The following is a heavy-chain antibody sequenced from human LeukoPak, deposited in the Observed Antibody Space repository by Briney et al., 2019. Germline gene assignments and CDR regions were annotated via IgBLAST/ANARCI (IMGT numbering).Heavy chain of an antibody. D-gene: IGHD1-26*01. CDR2: IKQDGSEK. Sequence: ETLSLTCTVSGGSISSSSYYWGWVRQAPGKGLEWVANIKQDGSEKYYVDSVKGRFTISRDNAKNSLYLQMNSLRAEDTAVYYCARDHEGVVGTTGGVDYWGQGTLVTVSS. V-gene: IGHV3-7*01. J-gene: IGHJ4*02. CDR3: ARDHEGVVGTTGGVDY. CDR1: GGSISSSSYY.